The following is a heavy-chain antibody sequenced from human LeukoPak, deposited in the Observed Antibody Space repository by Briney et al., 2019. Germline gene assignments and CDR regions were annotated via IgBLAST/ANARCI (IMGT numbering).Heavy chain of an antibody. CDR2: ISWDGGST. D-gene: IGHD3-3*01. CDR1: GFTFDDYA. CDR3: ARGPTYYDFWSGPGDY. Sequence: GGSLRLSCAPSGFTFDDYAMHWVRQAPGKGLEWVSLISWDGGSTYYADSVKGRFTISRDNSKNSLYLQMNSLRAEDTALYYCARGPTYYDFWSGPGDYWGQGTLVTVSS. J-gene: IGHJ4*02. V-gene: IGHV3-43D*03.